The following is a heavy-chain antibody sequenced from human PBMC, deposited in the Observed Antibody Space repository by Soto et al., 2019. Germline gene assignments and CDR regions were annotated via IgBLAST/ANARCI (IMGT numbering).Heavy chain of an antibody. CDR3: ARLSSSSAGYYYYGMDV. CDR1: GYSFTSYW. J-gene: IGHJ6*02. V-gene: IGHV5-10-1*01. Sequence: GESLKISCKGSGYSFTSYWMSWVRQMPGKGLEWMGRIDPSDSYTNYSPSFQGHVTISADKSISTAYLQWSSLKASDTAMYYCARLSSSSAGYYYYGMDVWGQGTTVTVSS. D-gene: IGHD6-6*01. CDR2: IDPSDSYT.